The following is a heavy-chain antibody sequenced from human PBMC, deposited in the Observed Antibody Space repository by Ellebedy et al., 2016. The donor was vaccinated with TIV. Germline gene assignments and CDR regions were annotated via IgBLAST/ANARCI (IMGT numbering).Heavy chain of an antibody. D-gene: IGHD2-15*01. Sequence: MPSETLSLTCAVSGDSMTSNYYWGWIRQPPGKGLEWNGSISYSGRTYYNSSLKSRVTISVDTSKSQFSLKLNSVTAADSAIYYCARVATGSSFESWGPGTLVTVSS. CDR2: ISYSGRT. V-gene: IGHV4-39*07. CDR3: ARVATGSSFES. J-gene: IGHJ4*03. CDR1: GDSMTSNYY.